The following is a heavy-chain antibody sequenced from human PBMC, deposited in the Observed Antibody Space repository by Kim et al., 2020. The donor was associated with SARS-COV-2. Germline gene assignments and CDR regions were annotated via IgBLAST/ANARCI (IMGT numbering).Heavy chain of an antibody. CDR3: ARDQWVRQQLAGFYYYYYG. Sequence: GGSLRLSCAASGFTFSSYSMNWVRQAPGKGLEWVSYISSSSTIYYADSVKGRFTISRDNAKNSLYLQMNSLRDEDTAVYYCARDQWVRQQLAGFYYYYYG. J-gene: IGHJ6*01. CDR1: GFTFSSYS. D-gene: IGHD6-13*01. V-gene: IGHV3-48*02. CDR2: ISSSSTI.